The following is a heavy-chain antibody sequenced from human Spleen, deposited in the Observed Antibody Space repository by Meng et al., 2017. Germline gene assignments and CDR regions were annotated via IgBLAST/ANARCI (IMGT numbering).Heavy chain of an antibody. D-gene: IGHD4-17*01. CDR1: GFTFSNAW. V-gene: IGHV3-7*01. CDR3: ARDGVLATVTTENAFDI. J-gene: IGHJ3*02. CDR2: IKQDGSEK. Sequence: GESLKISCAASGFTFSNAWMSWVRQAPGKGLEWVANIKQDGSEKYYVDSVKGRFTISRDNAKNSLYLQMNSLRAEDTAVYYCARDGVLATVTTENAFDIWGQGTMVTVSS.